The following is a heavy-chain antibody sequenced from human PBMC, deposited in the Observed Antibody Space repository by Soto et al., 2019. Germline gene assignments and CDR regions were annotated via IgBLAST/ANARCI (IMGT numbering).Heavy chain of an antibody. D-gene: IGHD3-22*01. CDR1: GFTFSSYA. CDR3: AKVYRITMIGGPFDY. J-gene: IGHJ4*02. Sequence: HPGGSLRLSCAASGFTFSSYAMSWVRQAPGKGLEWVSAISGSGGSTYYADSVKGRFTISRDNSKNTLYLQMNSLRAEDTAVYYCAKVYRITMIGGPFDYWGQGTLVTVSS. V-gene: IGHV3-23*01. CDR2: ISGSGGST.